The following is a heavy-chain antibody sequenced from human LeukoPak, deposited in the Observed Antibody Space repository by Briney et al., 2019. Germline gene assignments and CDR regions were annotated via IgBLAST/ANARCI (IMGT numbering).Heavy chain of an antibody. CDR3: ARPKQVLLYGMDV. CDR1: GGSISSDY. J-gene: IGHJ6*02. V-gene: IGHV4-59*08. Sequence: SETLSLTCTVSGGSISSDYWSWIRQPPGKGLEWIGYVYYGGRTSYNPSLKSRVTISVDMSKNQFSLKLKSVTAADTAVYYCARPKQVLLYGMDVWGQGTTVTVSS. CDR2: VYYGGRT.